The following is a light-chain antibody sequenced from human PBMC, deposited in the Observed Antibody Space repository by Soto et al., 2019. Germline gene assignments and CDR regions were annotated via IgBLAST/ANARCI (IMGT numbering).Light chain of an antibody. Sequence: EIVLTQSPGTLSLSPGERATLSCRASQSVSSNYLAWYQQKPGQAPRLLIYGATNRATGIPDRFSGSVSGADFTLTISRLEPEDFAVYYCQVYGMSPKTFGQGTKVAIK. V-gene: IGKV3-20*01. J-gene: IGKJ1*01. CDR2: GAT. CDR1: QSVSSNY. CDR3: QVYGMSPKT.